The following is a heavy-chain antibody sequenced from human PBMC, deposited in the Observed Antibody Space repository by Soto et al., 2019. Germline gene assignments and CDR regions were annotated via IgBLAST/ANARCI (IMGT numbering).Heavy chain of an antibody. J-gene: IGHJ4*02. Sequence: GGSLRLSCAASGFTFSDYFMSWIRQAPGKGLEWISFISHSSTYTNYADFVRGRFTISRDNAKNSLFLQMKSLRAEDTAVYYCAREGYYYDSSGHYVYFDYWGQGT. CDR1: GFTFSDYF. CDR2: ISHSSTYT. V-gene: IGHV3-11*05. D-gene: IGHD3-22*01. CDR3: AREGYYYDSSGHYVYFDY.